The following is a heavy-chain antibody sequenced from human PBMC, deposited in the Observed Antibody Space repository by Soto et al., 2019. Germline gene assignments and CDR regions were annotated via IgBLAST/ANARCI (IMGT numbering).Heavy chain of an antibody. J-gene: IGHJ6*02. CDR3: ARDGTMVRGSSCGMDV. CDR1: GFTVSSNY. Sequence: GESLKISCAASGFTVSSNYMSWVRQAPGKGLEWVSVIYSGGSTYYADSVKGRFTISRHNSKNTLYLQMNSLRAEDTAVYYCARDGTMVRGSSCGMDVWGQGTTVTVSS. D-gene: IGHD3-10*01. V-gene: IGHV3-53*04. CDR2: IYSGGST.